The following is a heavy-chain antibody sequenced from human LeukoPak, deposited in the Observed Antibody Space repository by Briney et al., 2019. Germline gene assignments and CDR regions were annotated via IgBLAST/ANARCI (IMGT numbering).Heavy chain of an antibody. CDR3: ARERGAGGVDYDY. V-gene: IGHV1-18*01. CDR2: ISTYDGDT. J-gene: IGHJ4*02. CDR1: GYTFTRYG. D-gene: IGHD1-26*01. Sequence: ASVKVSCKASGYTFTRYGASWVRHAPGQGLEWMGWISTYDGDTKYPQNFQGRVTMTTDTSTTTAYMELRSLRSDDTAVYYCARERGAGGVDYDYWGQGTLVTVSS.